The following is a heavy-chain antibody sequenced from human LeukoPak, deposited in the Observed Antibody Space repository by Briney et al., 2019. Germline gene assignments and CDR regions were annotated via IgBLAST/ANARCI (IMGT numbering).Heavy chain of an antibody. D-gene: IGHD5-24*01. CDR1: GFTFSSYG. V-gene: IGHV3-30*03. Sequence: GRSLRLSCAASGFTFSSYGMHWGRQAPGKGLEWVAVISYDGSNKYYADSVKGRFTISRDNSKNTLYLQMNSLRAEDTAVYYCARRDGYNSSPSDYWGQGTLVTVSS. CDR2: ISYDGSNK. J-gene: IGHJ4*02. CDR3: ARRDGYNSSPSDY.